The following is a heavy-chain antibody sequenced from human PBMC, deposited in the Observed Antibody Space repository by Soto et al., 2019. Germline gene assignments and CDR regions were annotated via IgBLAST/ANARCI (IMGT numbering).Heavy chain of an antibody. Sequence: ASVKVSCKASGYTFTSYDINWVRQATGQRLEWMGWMNPNSGNTGYAQKFQGRVTMTRNTSISTAYMELSSLRSEDTAVYYCARGGLIDDILTGYYFDYWGQGTLVTVSS. CDR1: GYTFTSYD. V-gene: IGHV1-8*01. CDR3: ARGGLIDDILTGYYFDY. CDR2: MNPNSGNT. J-gene: IGHJ4*02. D-gene: IGHD3-9*01.